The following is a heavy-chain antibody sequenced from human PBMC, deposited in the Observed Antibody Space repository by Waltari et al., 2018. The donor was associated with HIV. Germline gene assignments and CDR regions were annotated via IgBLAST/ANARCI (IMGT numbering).Heavy chain of an antibody. D-gene: IGHD3-10*01. CDR3: ARRGVLTYYYTMDV. CDR1: GFTFSSYG. V-gene: IGHV3-33*01. CDR2: IWYDGSNK. Sequence: QVQLVESGGGVVQPGRSLRLSCAASGFTFSSYGMHWVRQAPGKGVECVAVIWYDGSNKYYADSVKGRFSISRDNSKNTLYLQMNSLRAEDTAVYFCARRGVLTYYYTMDVWGQGTTVTVSS. J-gene: IGHJ6*02.